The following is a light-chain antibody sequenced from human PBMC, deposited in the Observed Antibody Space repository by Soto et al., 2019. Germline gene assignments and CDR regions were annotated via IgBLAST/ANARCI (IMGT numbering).Light chain of an antibody. J-gene: IGKJ2*01. CDR2: DAS. CDR3: QQYNSYSPYT. V-gene: IGKV1-5*01. CDR1: QSISRW. Sequence: DIQMTQSPYTLSASVGDRVTITCRASQSISRWLAWYQQKPGKAPKVLIYDASSLQSGVPSRFSGSGSGTEFTLSISNLQPDDFATYYCQQYNSYSPYTFGQGTKLEIK.